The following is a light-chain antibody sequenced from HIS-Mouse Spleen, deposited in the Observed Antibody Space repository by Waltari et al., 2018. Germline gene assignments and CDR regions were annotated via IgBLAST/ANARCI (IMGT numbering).Light chain of an antibody. CDR1: SANIGSNY. Sequence: QSVLTQPPSASGTPGQRVTISCSGRSANIGSNYVYWYQQLPGTAPKLHIYRNNQRPSGVPDRFSGSKSGTSASLAISGLRSEDEADYYCAAWDDSLSGPVFGGGTKLTVL. J-gene: IGLJ3*02. CDR2: RNN. V-gene: IGLV1-47*01. CDR3: AAWDDSLSGPV.